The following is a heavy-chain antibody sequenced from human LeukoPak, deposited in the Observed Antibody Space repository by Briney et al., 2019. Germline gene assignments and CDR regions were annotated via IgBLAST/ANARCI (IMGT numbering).Heavy chain of an antibody. D-gene: IGHD3/OR15-3a*01. CDR2: IQYDGGNT. CDR1: GFTFSNYG. J-gene: IGHJ4*01. Sequence: GGPLRLSCAASGFTFSNYGMHGVRQAPEKRLERVAFIQYDGGNTHYADFVNGRFIISRDNSKNTLFLQMNILSTEDTAVYYCATGGWTGYYPIFDSWGHGTLVTVSS. V-gene: IGHV3-30*02. CDR3: ATGGWTGYYPIFDS.